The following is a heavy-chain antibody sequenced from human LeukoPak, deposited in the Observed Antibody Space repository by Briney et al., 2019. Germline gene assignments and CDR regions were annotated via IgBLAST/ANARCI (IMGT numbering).Heavy chain of an antibody. Sequence: ASVKVSCKASGYTFTSYGISWVRQAPGQGLEWMGWISAYNGNTNYAQKLQGRVTMTTDTSTSTAYTELRSLRSDDTAVYYCARWRYCTNGVCYRYFDYWGQGTLVTVSS. CDR1: GYTFTSYG. V-gene: IGHV1-18*01. CDR3: ARWRYCTNGVCYRYFDY. J-gene: IGHJ4*02. CDR2: ISAYNGNT. D-gene: IGHD2-8*01.